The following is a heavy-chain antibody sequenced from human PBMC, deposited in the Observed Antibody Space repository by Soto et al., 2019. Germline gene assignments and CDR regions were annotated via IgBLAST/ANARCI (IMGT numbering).Heavy chain of an antibody. Sequence: SETLSLACTVSGGSISNYYWIWIRQPPGKGLDWIGYVHYSGRATYNPSLKSRVSISVDTSKNQCSLNMRSVTAADTAVYYCARISNAYGGNGAFDYWGQGTLVTVSS. V-gene: IGHV4-59*01. CDR1: GGSISNYY. J-gene: IGHJ4*02. CDR2: VHYSGRA. CDR3: ARISNAYGGNGAFDY. D-gene: IGHD4-17*01.